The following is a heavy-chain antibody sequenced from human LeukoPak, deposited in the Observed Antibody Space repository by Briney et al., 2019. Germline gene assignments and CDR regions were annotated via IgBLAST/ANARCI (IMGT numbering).Heavy chain of an antibody. J-gene: IGHJ4*02. D-gene: IGHD3-9*01. CDR2: IYYSGST. CDR3: ARSKDILTGYCFDY. CDR1: GGSISSSSYY. V-gene: IGHV4-39*07. Sequence: KTSETLSLTCTVSGGSISSSSYYWGWIRQPPGKGLEWIGSIYYSGSTYYNPSLKSRVTVSVDTSKNQFSLKVTSVTAADTAVYYCARSKDILTGYCFDYWGQGTLVTVSS.